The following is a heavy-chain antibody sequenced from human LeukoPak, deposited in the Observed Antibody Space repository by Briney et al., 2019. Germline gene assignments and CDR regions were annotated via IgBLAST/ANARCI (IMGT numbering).Heavy chain of an antibody. CDR2: ISGTGGNA. D-gene: IGHD2-8*01. V-gene: IGHV3-23*01. Sequence: PGGSLRLSCAASGFTFSSYEMNWVRQAPGKGLEWVSGISGTGGNAYYADSVKGRFTISRDNSKNTLYLQMSGLRAEDTAVYYCARRMNGAYYFDYWGQGTRVTVSS. CDR1: GFTFSSYE. CDR3: ARRMNGAYYFDY. J-gene: IGHJ4*02.